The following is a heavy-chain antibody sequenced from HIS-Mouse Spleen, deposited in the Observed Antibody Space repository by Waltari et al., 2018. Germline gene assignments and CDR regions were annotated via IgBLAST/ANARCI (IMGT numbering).Heavy chain of an antibody. CDR2: IYYSGRT. V-gene: IGHV4-39*07. J-gene: IGHJ2*01. D-gene: IGHD6-13*01. CDR1: GGSISSSSYY. Sequence: QLQLQESGPGLVKPSETLSLTCTVSGGSISSSSYYCGWIRQPPGKGLDGIGSIYYSGRTYYNPSLKSRVTRPVDTSKNQFSLKLSSVTAADTAVYYCAREIPYSSSWYDWYFDLWGRGTLVTVSS. CDR3: AREIPYSSSWYDWYFDL.